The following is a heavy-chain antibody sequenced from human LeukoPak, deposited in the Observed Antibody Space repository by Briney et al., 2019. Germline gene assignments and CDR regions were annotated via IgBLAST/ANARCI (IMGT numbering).Heavy chain of an antibody. CDR2: IHKDGSET. V-gene: IGHV3-7*01. Sequence: GGSLRLSCAASGFTFSGYWMSWVRQVPGKGLEWVARIHKDGSETQYVDAVKGRFAISRDNAKNSLFLQMNSLSVEDRAVYFCVRDWGYCTNATCYSTQNHVFGMWGQGTMVTVSS. CDR3: VRDWGYCTNATCYSTQNHVFGM. CDR1: GFTFSGYW. D-gene: IGHD2-8*01. J-gene: IGHJ3*02.